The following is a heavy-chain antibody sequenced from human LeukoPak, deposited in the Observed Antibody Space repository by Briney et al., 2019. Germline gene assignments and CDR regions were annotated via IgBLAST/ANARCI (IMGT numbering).Heavy chain of an antibody. CDR3: AREPYSSRKYYFDY. J-gene: IGHJ4*02. CDR2: INPNSGGT. Sequence: ASVKVSCKASGYTFTSYGISWVRQAPGQGLEWMGWINPNSGGTNYAQKFQGRVTMTRDTSISTAYMELSSLRSEDTAVYYCAREPYSSRKYYFDYWGQGTLVTVSS. CDR1: GYTFTSYG. V-gene: IGHV1-2*02. D-gene: IGHD6-13*01.